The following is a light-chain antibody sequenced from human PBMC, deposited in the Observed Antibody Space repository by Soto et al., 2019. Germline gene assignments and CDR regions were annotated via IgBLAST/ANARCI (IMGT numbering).Light chain of an antibody. CDR2: DAS. V-gene: IGKV1-5*01. Sequence: DIQMTQSPSTLSASVGDRVTITCRASQSVNYWLAWYQQKPGMAPKLLIHDASSLESGVPSRFSGSGSGIVFTRTISSLQPDDSATYSCKQYVFSFGPGTKVEIK. CDR3: KQYVFS. CDR1: QSVNYW. J-gene: IGKJ3*01.